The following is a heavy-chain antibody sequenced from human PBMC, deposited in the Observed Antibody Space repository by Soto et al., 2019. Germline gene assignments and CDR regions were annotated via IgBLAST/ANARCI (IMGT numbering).Heavy chain of an antibody. CDR1: GFTFISYG. CDR2: IWYDGSNK. D-gene: IGHD3-10*01. Sequence: QVQLVESGGGMVQPGRSLRLSCAASGFTFISYGMHWVRQAPGKGLEWVAVIWYDGSNKYSADSVKGRFTITRDNSQNTRDLQINSLRDEDTAVYYCARAPRGVIPHHFGSWGQGTLVTVSS. J-gene: IGHJ4*02. V-gene: IGHV3-33*01. CDR3: ARAPRGVIPHHFGS.